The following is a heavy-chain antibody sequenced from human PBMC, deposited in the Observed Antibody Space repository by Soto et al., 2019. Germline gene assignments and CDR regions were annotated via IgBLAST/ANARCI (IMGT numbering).Heavy chain of an antibody. Sequence: PSETLSLTCTVSGGSISSYYWSWIRQPPGKGLEWIGSIYYSGSTYYNPSLKSRVTISVDTSKNQFSLKLSSVTAADTAVYYCARQTGYSSGCFDYWGQGTLVTVSS. D-gene: IGHD6-19*01. J-gene: IGHJ4*02. CDR1: GGSISSYY. CDR2: IYYSGST. CDR3: ARQTGYSSGCFDY. V-gene: IGHV4-59*08.